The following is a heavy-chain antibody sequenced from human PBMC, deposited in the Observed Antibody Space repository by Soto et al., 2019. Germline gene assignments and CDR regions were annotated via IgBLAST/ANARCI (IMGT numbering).Heavy chain of an antibody. CDR2: IYYSGST. Sequence: SETLSLTCTVSGGSISSYYWSWIRQPPGKGLEWIGYIYYSGSTNYNPSLKSRVTISVDTSKNQFSLKLSSVTAADTAVYYCAGEGVRQLNNTPRVVRSPPYFGYWGQGTLVTVSP. J-gene: IGHJ4*02. CDR3: AGEGVRQLNNTPRVVRSPPYFGY. D-gene: IGHD3-3*01. CDR1: GGSISSYY. V-gene: IGHV4-59*01.